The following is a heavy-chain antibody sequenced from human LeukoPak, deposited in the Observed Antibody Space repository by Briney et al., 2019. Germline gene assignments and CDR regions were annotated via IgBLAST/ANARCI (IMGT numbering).Heavy chain of an antibody. J-gene: IGHJ4*02. CDR3: VRDVGAVRGEVYFDY. V-gene: IGHV3-21*06. CDR2: ITGSGPYI. CDR1: GFTFSTFA. D-gene: IGHD3-16*01. Sequence: GGSLRLSRAASGFTFSTFAMHWVRLSPGKGLEWVSSITGSGPYILYADSVKRRFTISRDNTKNLLYLEMNSLRAEDTAMYYCVRDVGAVRGEVYFDYWGQGTLVTVSS.